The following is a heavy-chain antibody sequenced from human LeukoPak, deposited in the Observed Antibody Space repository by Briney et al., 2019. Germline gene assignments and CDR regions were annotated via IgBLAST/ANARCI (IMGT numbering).Heavy chain of an antibody. CDR1: GGSISSSSYY. CDR3: ATQWFGELLYGNWFGP. J-gene: IGHJ5*02. V-gene: IGHV4-39*07. Sequence: SETLSLTCTVSGGSISSSSYYWGWIRQPPGKGLEWIGSIYYSGSTYYNPSLKSRVTISVDTSKNQFSLKLSSVTAADTAVYYCATQWFGELLYGNWFGPWGQGTLVTVSS. CDR2: IYYSGST. D-gene: IGHD3-10*01.